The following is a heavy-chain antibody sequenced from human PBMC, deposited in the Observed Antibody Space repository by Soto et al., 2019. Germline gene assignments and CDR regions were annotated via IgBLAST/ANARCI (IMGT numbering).Heavy chain of an antibody. V-gene: IGHV1-3*01. CDR3: ASQYCSGGSCYSWDYYYYGMDV. J-gene: IGHJ6*02. D-gene: IGHD2-15*01. CDR1: GYTFTNYV. CDR2: INGGNGNT. Sequence: GASVKVSCKASGYTFTNYVMHWVRQAPGQRLEWMGWINGGNGNTKYSQKFQGRVTITRDTSASTAYMELSSLRSEDTAVYYCASQYCSGGSCYSWDYYYYGMDVWGQGTTVTVSS.